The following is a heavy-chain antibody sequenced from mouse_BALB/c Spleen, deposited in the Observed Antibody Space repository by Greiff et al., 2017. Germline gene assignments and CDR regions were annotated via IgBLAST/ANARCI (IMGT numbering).Heavy chain of an antibody. CDR2: ISDGGSYT. V-gene: IGHV5-4*02. CDR3: AKSDYYGSSAYAMDY. J-gene: IGHJ4*01. CDR1: GFTFSDYY. D-gene: IGHD1-1*01. Sequence: EVKVVESGGGLVKPGGSLKLSCAASGFTFSDYYMYWVRQTPEKRLEWVATISDGGSYTYYPDSVKGRFTISRDNAKNNLYLQMSSLKSEDTAMYYCAKSDYYGSSAYAMDYWGQGTSVTVSS.